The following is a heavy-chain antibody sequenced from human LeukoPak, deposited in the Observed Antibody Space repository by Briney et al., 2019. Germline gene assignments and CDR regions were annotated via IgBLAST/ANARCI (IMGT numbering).Heavy chain of an antibody. J-gene: IGHJ4*02. CDR2: ISPSGGST. CDR3: ATAVSRWRWLQYAFDY. V-gene: IGHV1-46*01. Sequence: GASVKVSCKAFGYTFTSNYMHWVRQAPGQGPEWMGVISPSGGSTTYAQKFQGRVTLTRDMSTSTDYLELSSLRSEDTAVYYCATAVSRWRWLQYAFDYWGQGTLVTVSS. D-gene: IGHD5-24*01. CDR1: GYTFTSNY.